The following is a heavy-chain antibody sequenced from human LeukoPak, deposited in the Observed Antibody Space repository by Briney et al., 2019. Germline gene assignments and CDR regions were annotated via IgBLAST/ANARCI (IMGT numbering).Heavy chain of an antibody. CDR1: GFTFSSYA. Sequence: GGTLRLSCAASGFTFSSYAMSWVRQAPGKGLEWVSTINASGGTYYADSLKGRFTISRDTSKNTLYLQINSLRAEGTAVYYCAKRGRYYFDQWGQGTLVTVSS. J-gene: IGHJ4*02. CDR3: AKRGRYYFDQ. CDR2: INASGGT. V-gene: IGHV3-23*01.